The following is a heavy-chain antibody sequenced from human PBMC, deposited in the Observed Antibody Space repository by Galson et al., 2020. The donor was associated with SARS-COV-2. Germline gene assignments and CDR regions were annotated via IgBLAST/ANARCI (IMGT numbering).Heavy chain of an antibody. Sequence: SATLSLTCTVSVGSISSYYWRWLRQPPGKGLEWIGYTYYSGSTNYNPSPKRRVTISVDTSKNQFSLKLSSVTAADTAVYYCARELPDYYDSSGYRFDPWGQGTLVTVSS. J-gene: IGHJ5*02. CDR1: VGSISSYY. CDR3: ARELPDYYDSSGYRFDP. V-gene: IGHV4-59*01. D-gene: IGHD3-22*01. CDR2: TYYSGST.